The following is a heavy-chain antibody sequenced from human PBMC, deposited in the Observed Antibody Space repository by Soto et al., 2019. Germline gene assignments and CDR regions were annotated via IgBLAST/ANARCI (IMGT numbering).Heavy chain of an antibody. D-gene: IGHD3-16*02. CDR1: GYTFTDYY. Sequence: QVQLVQSGAEVKKPGASVKVSCKASGYTFTDYYMHWVLQAPGQGLEWMGIINPSDASTTYAQKFQGRVTMTSDTSTTTVYMELSSLRSQDTAVYFCSSGSVLHLGELSLGTFWGQGTLVTVSS. J-gene: IGHJ4*02. CDR3: SSGSVLHLGELSLGTF. V-gene: IGHV1-46*03. CDR2: INPSDAST.